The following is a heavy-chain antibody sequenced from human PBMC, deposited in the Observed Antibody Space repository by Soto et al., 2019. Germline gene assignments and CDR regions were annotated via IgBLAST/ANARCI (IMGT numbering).Heavy chain of an antibody. D-gene: IGHD6-19*01. J-gene: IGHJ3*02. CDR1: GITVSTNY. Sequence: EVLLVESGGGLVQPGGSLRLSCAASGITVSTNYMSWVRQAPGKGLEWVSAIYSGGSAYYADSVKGRFTISRDKSKNTMYLQMNSLRPDETAVYYCAREPVAGSAMSAFDIWGQGTMVTVSS. CDR3: AREPVAGSAMSAFDI. V-gene: IGHV3-66*01. CDR2: IYSGGSA.